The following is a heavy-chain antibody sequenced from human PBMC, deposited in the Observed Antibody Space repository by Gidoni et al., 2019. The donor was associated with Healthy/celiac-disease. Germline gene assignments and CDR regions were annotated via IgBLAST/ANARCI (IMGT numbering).Heavy chain of an antibody. D-gene: IGHD3-9*01. Sequence: TISRDNSKNTLYLQMNSLRAEDTAVYYCAKSLVILPGSIDYWGQGTLVTVSS. CDR3: AKSLVILPGSIDY. J-gene: IGHJ4*02. V-gene: IGHV3-23*01.